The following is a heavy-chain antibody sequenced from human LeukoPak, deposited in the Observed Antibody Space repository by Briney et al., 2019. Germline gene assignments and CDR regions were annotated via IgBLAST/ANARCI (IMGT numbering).Heavy chain of an antibody. CDR1: GFTLSAYS. CDR2: ISSSGSYI. V-gene: IGHV3-21*01. J-gene: IGHJ4*02. Sequence: GGSLRLSCAASGFTLSAYSMNWVRQAPGKGLEWVSSISSSGSYIYYADSVKGRFIISRDNAKNSLDLQMYSLRAEDTAVYYCARWHQLALDYWGQGTLVTVSS. CDR3: ARWHQLALDY. D-gene: IGHD6-13*01.